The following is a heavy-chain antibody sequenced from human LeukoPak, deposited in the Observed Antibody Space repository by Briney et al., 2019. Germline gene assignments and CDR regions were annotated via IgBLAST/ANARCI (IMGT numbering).Heavy chain of an antibody. J-gene: IGHJ4*02. Sequence: EASVKVSCKACGCTFTSYSINWVRQAPGQGLEWMGWISTYNGNTNYAQKLQGRVTMTTDTSTSTAYMELRSLRSDDTAVYYCAKDRWRDGSSSFDNWGQGTLVTVSS. CDR3: AKDRWRDGSSSFDN. D-gene: IGHD6-6*01. V-gene: IGHV1-18*01. CDR1: GCTFTSYS. CDR2: ISTYNGNT.